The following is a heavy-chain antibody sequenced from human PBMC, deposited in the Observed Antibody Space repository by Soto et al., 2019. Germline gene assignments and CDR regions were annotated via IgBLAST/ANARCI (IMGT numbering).Heavy chain of an antibody. CDR1: GFTFSRYA. CDR3: ARGSEDYVWGSYASQY. V-gene: IGHV3-21*02. Sequence: EVQLVESGGGLVKPGGSLRLSCAASGFTFSRYAMNWVRQAPGQGLEWVSSILGSSTYIHYLESVKGRFTVSRDNDKNLVFLQMDSLRAEDTAVYYCARGSEDYVWGSYASQYWGQGILVTVSS. CDR2: ILGSSTYI. J-gene: IGHJ4*02. D-gene: IGHD3-16*01.